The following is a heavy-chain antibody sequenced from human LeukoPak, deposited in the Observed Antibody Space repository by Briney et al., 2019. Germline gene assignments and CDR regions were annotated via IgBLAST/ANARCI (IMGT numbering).Heavy chain of an antibody. CDR1: GFTLSSYW. CDR2: INQDGSEK. D-gene: IGHD6-13*01. J-gene: IGHJ4*02. CDR3: ARDRVWTVLY. Sequence: GGSLRLSCAAPGFTLSSYWMTWVRQAPGKGLEWVANINQDGSEKYYVDSVKGRFTISRDNAKNSLYLQMNSLRAEDTAVYYCARDRVWTVLYWGQGTLVSVSS. V-gene: IGHV3-7*01.